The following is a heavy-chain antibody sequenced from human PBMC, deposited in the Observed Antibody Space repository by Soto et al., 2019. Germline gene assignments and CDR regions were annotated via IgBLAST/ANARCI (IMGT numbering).Heavy chain of an antibody. D-gene: IGHD3-9*01. V-gene: IGHV3-74*01. CDR1: GFSLSTYW. CDR3: ARDPPNTIPIEC. J-gene: IGHJ4*02. CDR2: INSDGSDT. Sequence: PGGSLRLSFAASGFSLSTYWMVWVRQVPGKGLVFVSRINSDGSDTTYADSVKGRFTISRDNAKNTVYLQANSLTAEDTAMYYCARDPPNTIPIECWGQGILVNVSA.